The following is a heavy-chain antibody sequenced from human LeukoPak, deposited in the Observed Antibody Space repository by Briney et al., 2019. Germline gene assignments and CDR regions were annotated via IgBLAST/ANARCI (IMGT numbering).Heavy chain of an antibody. D-gene: IGHD3-10*01. V-gene: IGHV1-18*01. J-gene: IGHJ6*02. CDR3: ARLDGITMVRGVNGMDV. CDR2: ISAYNGNT. CDR1: GYTFTSYG. Sequence: GASVTVSCKASGYTFTSYGISWVRQAPGQGLEWMGWISAYNGNTNYAQKLQGRVTMTTDTSTSTAYMELRSLGSDDTAVYYCARLDGITMVRGVNGMDVWGQGTTVTVSS.